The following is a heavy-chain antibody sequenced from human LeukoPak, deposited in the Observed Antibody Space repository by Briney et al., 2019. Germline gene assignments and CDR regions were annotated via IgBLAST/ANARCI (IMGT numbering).Heavy chain of an antibody. J-gene: IGHJ4*02. V-gene: IGHV1-69*02. CDR2: XXPILGIA. CDR3: ASAQYCSGGSCYSDYFDY. D-gene: IGHD2-15*01. Sequence: XXXXXXXEWMGRXXPILGIANYAQKVQGRVTITAHKSTSTAYMGLSSLRSEDTAVYYCASAQYCSGGSCYSDYFDYWGQGTLVTVSS.